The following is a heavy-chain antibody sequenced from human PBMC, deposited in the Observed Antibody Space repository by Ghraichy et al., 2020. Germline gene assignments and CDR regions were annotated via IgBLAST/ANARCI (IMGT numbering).Heavy chain of an antibody. CDR3: SRVMHDRYYDFWRGYSHFDY. CDR1: GGSFSGYY. Sequence: SETLSLTCAVYGGSFSGYYWSWIRQPPGKGLEWIGEINHSGSTNYNPYLKSRVTISVEKSKNQFSLKLSSVTAADTAVYYCSRVMHDRYYDFWRGYSHFDYWGQGTRVTVSS. J-gene: IGHJ4*02. V-gene: IGHV4-34*01. D-gene: IGHD3-3*01. CDR2: INHSGST.